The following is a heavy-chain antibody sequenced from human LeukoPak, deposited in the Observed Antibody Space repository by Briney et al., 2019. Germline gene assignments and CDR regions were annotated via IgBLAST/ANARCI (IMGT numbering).Heavy chain of an antibody. J-gene: IGHJ4*02. CDR3: VKDRGLRNQWLQVTYDS. Sequence: GRSLRLSCVASGFTFDDYAMHWVRQAPGKGLEWVSGISWNSVNIGLEDSVKGRFTISRDNAKNSLHLQMNSLRPEDTALYYCVKDRGLRNQWLQVTYDSWGQGTLVTVSS. D-gene: IGHD5-24*01. V-gene: IGHV3-9*01. CDR1: GFTFDDYA. CDR2: ISWNSVNI.